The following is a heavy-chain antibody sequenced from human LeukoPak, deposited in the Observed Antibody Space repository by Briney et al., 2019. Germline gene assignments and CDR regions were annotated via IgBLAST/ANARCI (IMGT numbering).Heavy chain of an antibody. J-gene: IGHJ4*02. CDR2: ISSSGSTI. V-gene: IGHV3-48*03. Sequence: GGSLRLSCAASGFTFSSYEMNWVRQAPGKGLEWVSYISSSGSTIYYADSVKGRFTIPRDNAKNSLYLQMNSLRAEDTAVYYCARPSLNTGSYFDYWGQGILVSVSS. CDR3: ARPSLNTGSYFDY. CDR1: GFTFSSYE. D-gene: IGHD1-26*01.